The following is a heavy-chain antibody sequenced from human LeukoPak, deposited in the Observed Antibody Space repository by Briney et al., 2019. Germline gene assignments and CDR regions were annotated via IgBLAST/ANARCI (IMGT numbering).Heavy chain of an antibody. V-gene: IGHV3-23*01. CDR2: ISGSGGRT. Sequence: GGTLRLSCAASGFTFSSYGVSWVRQAPGKGLEWVSAISGSGGRTFYADSVKGRFTISRDNSKNTLYLRMNSLRAEDTAVYYCAKDFYFARLDFGDLVSLLDPWGQGTLVTVSS. CDR3: AKDFYFARLDFGDLVSLLDP. CDR1: GFTFSSYG. D-gene: IGHD3-10*01. J-gene: IGHJ5*02.